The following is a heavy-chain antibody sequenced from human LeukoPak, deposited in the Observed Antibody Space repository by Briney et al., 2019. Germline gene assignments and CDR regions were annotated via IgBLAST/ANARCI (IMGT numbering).Heavy chain of an antibody. D-gene: IGHD2-8*01. CDR2: SDPEDGET. V-gene: IGHV1-24*01. J-gene: IGHJ6*03. CDR1: GYTLTELS. Sequence: ASVKVSCKVSGYTLTELSMHWVRQAPGKGLEWMGGSDPEDGETIYAQKFQGRVTMTEDTSTDTAYMELSSLRSEDTAVYYCATGEVGYCTNGVCYHYYYYMDVWGKGTTVTVSS. CDR3: ATGEVGYCTNGVCYHYYYYMDV.